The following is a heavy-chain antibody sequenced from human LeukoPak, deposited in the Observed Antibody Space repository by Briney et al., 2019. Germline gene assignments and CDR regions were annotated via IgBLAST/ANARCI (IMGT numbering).Heavy chain of an antibody. D-gene: IGHD3-22*01. CDR1: GGFISSSSYY. CDR2: IYYSGST. CDR3: AILTSSAMLYYYDSSGYYDAFDI. J-gene: IGHJ3*02. Sequence: SETLSLTCTLSGGFISSSSYYWGWIRQPPGKGLEWIGSIYYSGSTYYNPSLKSRVTISVDTSKNQFSLKLSSVTAADTAVYYCAILTSSAMLYYYDSSGYYDAFDIWGRGTMVTVSS. V-gene: IGHV4-39*01.